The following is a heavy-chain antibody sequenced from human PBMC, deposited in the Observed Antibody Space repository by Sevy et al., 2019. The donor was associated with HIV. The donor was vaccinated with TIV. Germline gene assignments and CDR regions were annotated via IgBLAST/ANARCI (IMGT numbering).Heavy chain of an antibody. CDR3: ARADLDSSTFFYYYGMDV. D-gene: IGHD6-13*01. V-gene: IGHV1-8*02. J-gene: IGHJ6*02. CDR2: MNPDSGRR. CDR1: GYTFSGYD. Sequence: ASVKVSCKASGYTFSGYDINWVRQATGQGLEWMGWMNPDSGRRGYAPKFQGRVTMTTNTSIDTAYMELRRLRSDYSAVYYCARADLDSSTFFYYYGMDVWGQGTTVTVSS.